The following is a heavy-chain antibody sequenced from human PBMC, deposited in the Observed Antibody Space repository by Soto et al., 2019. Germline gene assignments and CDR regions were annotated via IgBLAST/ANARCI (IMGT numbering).Heavy chain of an antibody. CDR2: VNPIVSMS. D-gene: IGHD3-10*01. Sequence: QVQLVQSGAEVKRPGASVKVSCKASGDTFNFYSINWVRQAPGLGLEWMGRVNPIVSMSNYAQRFQGRVTMTADKSPSTAYMELSALRSEDTAIYYCATSYGSGYRAFDYWAQGALVTVSS. CDR1: GDTFNFYS. J-gene: IGHJ4*02. CDR3: ATSYGSGYRAFDY. V-gene: IGHV1-69*04.